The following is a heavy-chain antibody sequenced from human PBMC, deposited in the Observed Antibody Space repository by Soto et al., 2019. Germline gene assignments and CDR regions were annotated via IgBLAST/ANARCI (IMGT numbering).Heavy chain of an antibody. J-gene: IGHJ4*02. CDR2: IRSKAYGGTP. D-gene: IGHD6-13*01. CDR3: TRSAAGNVRFDL. CDR1: GFTFGDYA. V-gene: IGHV3-49*04. Sequence: GGSLRLSCTTSGFTFGDYALNRVRQAPGKGLEWVGFIRSKAYGGTPEYAASVKGRFTISREDSKSFAYLEMNSLKTEDTAMYYCTRSAAGNVRFDLWGQGTLVTVSS.